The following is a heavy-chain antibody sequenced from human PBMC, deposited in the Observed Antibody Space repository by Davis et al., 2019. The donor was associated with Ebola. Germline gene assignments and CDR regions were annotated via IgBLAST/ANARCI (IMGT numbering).Heavy chain of an antibody. V-gene: IGHV4-34*01. Sequence: SQTLSLTCAVYGGSFSGYYWSWIRQPPGKGLEWIGEINHSGSTNYNPSLKSRVTISVDTSKYQFSLKLSSVTAADTAVYYCARGYSSWFDPWGQGTLVTVSS. CDR1: GGSFSGYY. J-gene: IGHJ5*02. CDR3: ARGYSSWFDP. D-gene: IGHD4-11*01. CDR2: INHSGST.